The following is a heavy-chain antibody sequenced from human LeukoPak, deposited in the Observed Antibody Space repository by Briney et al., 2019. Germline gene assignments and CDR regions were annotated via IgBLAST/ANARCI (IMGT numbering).Heavy chain of an antibody. V-gene: IGHV3-11*01. J-gene: IGHJ6*02. CDR3: ARGYYDFWSGYYPSGYYYYGMDV. CDR2: ISSSGSTI. D-gene: IGHD3-3*01. Sequence: GGSLRLSCAASGFTFSDYYMSWIRQAPGKGLEWVSYISSSGSTIYYADSVKGRFTISRDNAKNSLYLQMNSLRAEDTAVYYCARGYYDFWSGYYPSGYYYYGMDVWGQGTTVTVSS. CDR1: GFTFSDYY.